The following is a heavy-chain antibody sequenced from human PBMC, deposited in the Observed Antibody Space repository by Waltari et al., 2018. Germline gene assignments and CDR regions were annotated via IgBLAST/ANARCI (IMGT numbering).Heavy chain of an antibody. CDR3: TRGGRDSSWYWRD. CDR2: IKQDGSEK. Sequence: EVQLVESGGGLAQPGGSLRLSCAASGLSFSNYWMTWVRQASGKGPELVANIKQDGSEKYYMDSVKGRFTISRDNAKNSLYLQMNNLRVEDTAVYYCTRGGRDSSWYWRDWGQGTLVTVSS. CDR1: GLSFSNYW. J-gene: IGHJ4*02. V-gene: IGHV3-7*01. D-gene: IGHD6-13*01.